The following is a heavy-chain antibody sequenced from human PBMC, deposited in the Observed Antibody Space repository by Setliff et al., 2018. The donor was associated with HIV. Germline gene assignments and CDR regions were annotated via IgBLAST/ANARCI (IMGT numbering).Heavy chain of an antibody. D-gene: IGHD4-17*01. Sequence: SETLSLTCTVSGGSISSGSYYWSWIRQPAGKGLEWIGHIYTSGSTNYNPSLKSRVTISVDTSTNQFALKLTSVTAADTAMYYCASFFVTTVTNQDYWGQGTLVTVSS. V-gene: IGHV4-61*09. CDR2: IYTSGST. CDR1: GGSISSGSYY. CDR3: ASFFVTTVTNQDY. J-gene: IGHJ4*02.